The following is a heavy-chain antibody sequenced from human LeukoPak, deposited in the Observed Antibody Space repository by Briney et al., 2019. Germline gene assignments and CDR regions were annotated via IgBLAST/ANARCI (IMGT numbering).Heavy chain of an antibody. D-gene: IGHD6-13*01. CDR3: AKVGQQQLPDY. CDR2: ISYDGSNK. J-gene: IGHJ4*02. Sequence: GGSLRLSCAASGFTFSSYAMHWVRQAPGKGLEWVAVISYDGSNKYYADSVKGRFTISRDNSKNTLYLQMNSLRAEDTAVYYCAKVGQQQLPDYWGQGTLVTVSS. CDR1: GFTFSSYA. V-gene: IGHV3-30*04.